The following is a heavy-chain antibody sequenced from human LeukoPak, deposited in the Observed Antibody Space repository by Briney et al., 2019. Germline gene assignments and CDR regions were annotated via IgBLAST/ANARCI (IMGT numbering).Heavy chain of an antibody. CDR1: GYSFTSYW. CDR2: LYPGDSDT. V-gene: IGHV5-51*01. J-gene: IGHJ6*02. CDR3: ASTLEPMVRGRPYYYYYGMDV. Sequence: GQSLKISCNGSGYSFTSYWIGWVRQVPGKGLEWMGILYPGDSDTTYSTSFQGQVTISADTAISTAYLQWSSLKASDTAMYYCASTLEPMVRGRPYYYYYGMDVWGQGTTVTVSS. D-gene: IGHD3-10*01.